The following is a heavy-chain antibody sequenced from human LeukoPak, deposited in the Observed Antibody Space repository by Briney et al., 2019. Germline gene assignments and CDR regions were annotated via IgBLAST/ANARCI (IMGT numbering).Heavy chain of an antibody. CDR2: ISTYNGNT. J-gene: IGHJ3*02. V-gene: IGHV1-18*01. Sequence: ASVKVSCKASGYTFTSYGISWVRQAPGQGLEWMGWISTYNGNTNYAQKLQGRVTMTTDTSTSTAYMELRSLRSDDTAVYYCASGASSLDAFDIWGQGTMVTVYS. CDR1: GYTFTSYG. CDR3: ASGASSLDAFDI. D-gene: IGHD6-13*01.